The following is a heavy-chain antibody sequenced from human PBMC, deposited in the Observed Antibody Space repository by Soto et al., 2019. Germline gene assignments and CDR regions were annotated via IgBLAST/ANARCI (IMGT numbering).Heavy chain of an antibody. Sequence: GGSLRLSCAASGFAVSSKYMTWVRQAPGKGLDWVSVIYGGGTTYYADSVKGRFTISRDTSKNTLYLQMNSLRAEDTAVYYCAKKEGEYCSGGSCYAGAFDIWGQGTMVTVSS. J-gene: IGHJ3*02. CDR2: IYGGGTT. CDR1: GFAVSSKY. V-gene: IGHV3-53*05. CDR3: AKKEGEYCSGGSCYAGAFDI. D-gene: IGHD2-15*01.